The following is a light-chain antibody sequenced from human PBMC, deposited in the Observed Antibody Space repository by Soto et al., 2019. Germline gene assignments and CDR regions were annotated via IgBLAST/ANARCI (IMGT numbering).Light chain of an antibody. V-gene: IGLV4-60*02. CDR1: SGHSIYI. Sequence: QPVLTQSSSASASLGSSVKLTCTLSSGHSIYIIAWHQQQPGKAPRYFMKLEGSGSYNKGSGVPDRFSGSSSGADRYLTISNLQFEDEADYYCETWDRNTWVFGGGTKLTVL. J-gene: IGLJ3*02. CDR3: ETWDRNTWV. CDR2: LEGSGSY.